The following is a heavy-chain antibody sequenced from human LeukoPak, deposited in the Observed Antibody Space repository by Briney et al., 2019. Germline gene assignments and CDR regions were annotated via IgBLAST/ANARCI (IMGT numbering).Heavy chain of an antibody. CDR2: IYTSGST. D-gene: IGHD3-16*01. CDR1: GGSISSYY. Sequence: PSETLSLTCTVSGGSISSYYWSWIRQPAGKGLEWIGRIYTSGSTNYNPSLKSRVTMSVDTFKNQFSLKLSSVTAADTAVYYCASVMITFSGQGAFDIWGQGTMVTVSS. J-gene: IGHJ3*02. CDR3: ASVMITFSGQGAFDI. V-gene: IGHV4-4*07.